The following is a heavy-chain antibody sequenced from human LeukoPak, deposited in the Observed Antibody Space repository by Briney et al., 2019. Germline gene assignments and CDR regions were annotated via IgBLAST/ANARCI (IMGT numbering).Heavy chain of an antibody. J-gene: IGHJ6*04. CDR2: ISWDGGST. D-gene: IGHD2-2*01. CDR3: AKDMGAYCSSTSCRAGMDV. V-gene: IGHV3-43D*03. Sequence: PGGSLGLSCAASGFTFDDYAMHWVRQAPGKGLEWVSLISWDGGSTYYADSVKGRFTISRDNSKNSLYLQMNSLRAEDTALYYCAKDMGAYCSSTSCRAGMDVWGKGTTVTVSS. CDR1: GFTFDDYA.